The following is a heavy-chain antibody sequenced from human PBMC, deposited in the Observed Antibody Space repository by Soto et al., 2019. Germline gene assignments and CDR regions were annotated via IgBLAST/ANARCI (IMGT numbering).Heavy chain of an antibody. D-gene: IGHD4-17*01. CDR1: GFTFNNYA. J-gene: IGHJ4*02. Sequence: EVQVLASGGGLVQPGGSLRLSCAASGFTFNNYAMSWVRQTPEKGLEWVSAISGSGSSTYYADSVRGRFTISRDNFKNTLYLQMNSLRAEYTAVYYCAKDGYADSVGRPFDFWGPGTLVTVSS. V-gene: IGHV3-23*01. CDR3: AKDGYADSVGRPFDF. CDR2: ISGSGSST.